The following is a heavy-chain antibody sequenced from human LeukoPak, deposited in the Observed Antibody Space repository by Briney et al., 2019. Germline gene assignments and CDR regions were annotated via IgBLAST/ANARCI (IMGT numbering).Heavy chain of an antibody. CDR2: IYSGGST. Sequence: GGSLRLSCAASGVTVSSNYMSWVRQAPGKGLEWVSVIYSGGSTYYADSVKGRFTISRDNSKNTLYLQMNSLRAEDTAVYYCARGNDDYGDYYYFDYWGQGTLVTVSS. CDR1: GVTVSSNY. J-gene: IGHJ4*02. CDR3: ARGNDDYGDYYYFDY. V-gene: IGHV3-53*01. D-gene: IGHD4-17*01.